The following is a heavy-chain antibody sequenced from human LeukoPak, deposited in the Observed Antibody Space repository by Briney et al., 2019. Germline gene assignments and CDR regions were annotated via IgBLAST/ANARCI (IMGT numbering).Heavy chain of an antibody. CDR1: GFSFSTYA. V-gene: IGHV3-21*01. CDR3: ARGGIITSYAFEI. J-gene: IGHJ3*02. Sequence: GGSLRLSCAASGFSFSTYAISWVRQAPGKGLEWVTCISTTSSYIFYADSVRGRFTISRDNAKNSLYLQMDSLRAEDTAVYYCARGGIITSYAFEIWGQGTMVTVSS. CDR2: ISTTSSYI. D-gene: IGHD1-26*01.